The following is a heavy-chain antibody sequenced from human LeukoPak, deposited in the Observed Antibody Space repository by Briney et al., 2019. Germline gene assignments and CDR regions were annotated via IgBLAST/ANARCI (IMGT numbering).Heavy chain of an antibody. CDR2: INPNDGTT. Sequence: ASVKVSCKASGYRFTGYYVHWVRQASGQGLEWMAWINPNDGTTNYLQRFQGRVTMTTDTSISTAYMELSNLRSDDTAVYYCARTSDYYNYYFDYWGQGTPVTVSS. D-gene: IGHD4-11*01. V-gene: IGHV1-2*02. CDR1: GYRFTGYY. J-gene: IGHJ4*02. CDR3: ARTSDYYNYYFDY.